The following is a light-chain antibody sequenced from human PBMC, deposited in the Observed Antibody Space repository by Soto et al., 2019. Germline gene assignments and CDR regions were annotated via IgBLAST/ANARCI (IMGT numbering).Light chain of an antibody. CDR3: SSYTSSNTPYV. V-gene: IGLV2-14*01. CDR2: EVT. CDR1: SSDVGGYNF. Sequence: QSVLTQPARVSLSPGQSITTSYTGSSSDVGGYNFVSWYQHHPGKAPKLILYEVTTRPSGVSSRFSGSKSGNTASLTISGLQADDEANYYCSSYTSSNTPYVFGTGTKVTVL. J-gene: IGLJ1*01.